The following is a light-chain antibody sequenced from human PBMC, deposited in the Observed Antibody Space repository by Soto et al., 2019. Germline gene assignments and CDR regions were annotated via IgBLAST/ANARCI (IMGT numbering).Light chain of an antibody. Sequence: DIQVTQSPSSLSASVGDRVNMTCRASQSISPYLNWYQHKVGKAPTLLIYSISTLHSRVPSRFSGSRSGTDDTLTINSLQPEDSATYYCQQRYATAAWTFGQGTKVEIK. J-gene: IGKJ1*01. V-gene: IGKV1-39*01. CDR1: QSISPY. CDR3: QQRYATAAWT. CDR2: SIS.